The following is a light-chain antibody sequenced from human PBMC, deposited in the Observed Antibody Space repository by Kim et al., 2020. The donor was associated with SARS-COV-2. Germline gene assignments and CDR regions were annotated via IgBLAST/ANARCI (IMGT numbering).Light chain of an antibody. CDR1: QGIRTW. CDR3: QQTDSIPLT. CDR2: AAS. Sequence: ASIGDPVTITCRASQGIRTWLAWYQQKPGKAPNLLIYAASNLQSGVPSRFSGSGSGTDFTLTISSLQPEDFATYFCQQTDSIPLTFGGGTKVDIK. V-gene: IGKV1-12*01. J-gene: IGKJ4*01.